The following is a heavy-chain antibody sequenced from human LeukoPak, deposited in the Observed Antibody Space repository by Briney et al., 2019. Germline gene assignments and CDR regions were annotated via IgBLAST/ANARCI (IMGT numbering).Heavy chain of an antibody. V-gene: IGHV3-20*04. CDR2: LNWNGGGR. J-gene: IGHJ5*02. Sequence: GGSLRLSCTVSGFTFEDYGMNWVRQVPGKEPEWVSGLNWNGGGRRYADSVKGRFIISRDNAKGVLYLQLNDLRVEDTALYCCARDAVPSGRSWFDPWGQGTLVTVSS. D-gene: IGHD4-17*01. CDR1: GFTFEDYG. CDR3: ARDAVPSGRSWFDP.